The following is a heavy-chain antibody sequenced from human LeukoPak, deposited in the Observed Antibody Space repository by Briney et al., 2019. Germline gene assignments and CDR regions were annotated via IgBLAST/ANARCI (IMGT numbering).Heavy chain of an antibody. CDR2: IKQDGSQT. D-gene: IGHD5-18*01. CDR1: GFTFSTYW. J-gene: IGHJ4*02. CDR3: TRHADLVDTAMGGMTD. V-gene: IGHV3-7*01. Sequence: GGSLRLSCEASGFTFSTYWMSWVRQAPGKGLEWVANIKQDGSQTYHADSVKGRFTISRDNAKNSLHLQMNSLRAEDTAVYYCTRHADLVDTAMGGMTDWGQGTLVTVSS.